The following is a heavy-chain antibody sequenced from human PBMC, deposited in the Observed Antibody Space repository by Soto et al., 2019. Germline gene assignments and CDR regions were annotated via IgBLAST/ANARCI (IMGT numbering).Heavy chain of an antibody. CDR3: AGALENPYFYYGLNV. Sequence: EVQLLESGGGLVQPGGSLRLACAASGFSFNSYAMVWVRQAPGKGLEWVSVISARGGSSYFADSVKGRFTISRDNSKNVLSLEMNNLRAEDTATYYCAGALENPYFYYGLNVWGQGTTVTVSS. V-gene: IGHV3-23*01. J-gene: IGHJ6*02. D-gene: IGHD1-1*01. CDR2: ISARGGSS. CDR1: GFSFNSYA.